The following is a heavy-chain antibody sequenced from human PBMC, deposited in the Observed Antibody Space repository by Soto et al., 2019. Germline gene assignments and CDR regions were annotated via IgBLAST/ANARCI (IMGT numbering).Heavy chain of an antibody. V-gene: IGHV1-69*05. J-gene: IGHJ4*02. CDR2: IIPIFGTA. CDR3: ARDRQVGAITSFDY. D-gene: IGHD1-26*01. Sequence: QVRLVQSGAEVKKPGSSVKVSCKASGGTFSSYVISWVRQAPGQGLEWMGGIIPIFGTANYAQKFQGRVTITSDESTSTAYMELSSLRSEDTAVYYCARDRQVGAITSFDYWGQGTLVTVSS. CDR1: GGTFSSYV.